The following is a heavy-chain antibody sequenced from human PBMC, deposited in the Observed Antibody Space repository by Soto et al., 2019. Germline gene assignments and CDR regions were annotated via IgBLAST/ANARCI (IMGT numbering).Heavy chain of an antibody. V-gene: IGHV1-2*02. CDR1: GYPVTAYY. J-gene: IGHJ3*02. CDR3: ARGGGVGVAGSAAFDM. Sequence: QLHLVQSGAVVKKPGASVTVSCSASGYPVTAYYMHWVRQAPGRGLEWMGGINPATGAAKYTQTFQGRVTLTGDTSTSTVFMELSGLTSGGTAVFYLARGGGVGVAGSAAFDMWGQGTLVTVSS. CDR2: INPATGAA. D-gene: IGHD3-3*01.